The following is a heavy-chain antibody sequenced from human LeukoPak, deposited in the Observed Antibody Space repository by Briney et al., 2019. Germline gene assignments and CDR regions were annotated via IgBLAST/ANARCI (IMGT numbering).Heavy chain of an antibody. D-gene: IGHD5-12*01. CDR1: GYTLTDLS. Sequence: GASVKVSCKVSGYTLTDLSMHWVRQAPGKALEWMGGFDPDDGDTIYAHKYQGRVTMTDDTSTDTAYMGLRSRRSEDAGVYDCVATITWGEYCGQGALVTVSS. J-gene: IGHJ4*02. CDR2: FDPDDGDT. V-gene: IGHV1-24*01. CDR3: VATITWGEY.